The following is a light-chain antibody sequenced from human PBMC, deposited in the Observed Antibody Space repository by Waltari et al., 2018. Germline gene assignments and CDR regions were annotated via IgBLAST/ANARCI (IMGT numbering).Light chain of an antibody. Sequence: QSALTQPASVSGSPGPAITISCTGSSIDVETYDFVSWYQRHPGKVPKLIIYDVNIRPSGVPDRFSGSKSGNTASLTISGLQAEDEAIYYCNSYTGSNTVVFGGGTKLTVL. CDR1: SIDVETYDF. V-gene: IGLV2-14*03. J-gene: IGLJ2*01. CDR3: NSYTGSNTVV. CDR2: DVN.